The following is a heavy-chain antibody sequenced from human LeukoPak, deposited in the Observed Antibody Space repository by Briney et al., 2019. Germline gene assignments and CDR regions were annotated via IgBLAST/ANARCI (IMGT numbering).Heavy chain of an antibody. CDR3: ARGFGNWGLSWFDP. Sequence: SETLSLTCTVSGGSVSSGSYYWSWIRQPPGKGLEWIGYIYYSGSAKYNPSLKSRVTISVDTSKNQFSLKLTSVTAADTAVYYCARGFGNWGLSWFDPWGQGTLVTVSS. CDR2: IYYSGSA. D-gene: IGHD3-10*01. J-gene: IGHJ5*02. CDR1: GGSVSSGSYY. V-gene: IGHV4-61*01.